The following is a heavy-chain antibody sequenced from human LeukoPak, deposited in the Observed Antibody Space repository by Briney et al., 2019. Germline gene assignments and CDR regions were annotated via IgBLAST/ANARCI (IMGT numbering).Heavy chain of an antibody. J-gene: IGHJ6*02. CDR2: ISYEGSNK. CDR1: GFTFSSYG. Sequence: GRSLRLSCAASGFTFSSYGMHWVRQAPGKGLEWVAVISYEGSNKYYADSVKGRFTISRDNSKNTLYLQMNSLRAEDTAVYYCAKDLEKAVAAWYYGMDVWGQGTTVTVSS. D-gene: IGHD6-19*01. V-gene: IGHV3-30*18. CDR3: AKDLEKAVAAWYYGMDV.